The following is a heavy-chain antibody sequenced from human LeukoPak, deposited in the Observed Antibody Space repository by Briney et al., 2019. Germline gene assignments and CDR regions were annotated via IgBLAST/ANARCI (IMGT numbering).Heavy chain of an antibody. CDR1: GYTFTTYG. J-gene: IGHJ6*02. V-gene: IGHV1-18*01. D-gene: IGHD2-2*01. CDR3: ARDGVVVPAASEDYGMDV. CDR2: ISAYNGNT. Sequence: ASVTVSFTASGYTFTTYGISWVRQAPGQGLGWMGWISAYNGNTTYAQKLQGRVTITTHTSTSTAYTELRSLRSDDTAVYYCARDGVVVPAASEDYGMDVWGQGTPVTVSS.